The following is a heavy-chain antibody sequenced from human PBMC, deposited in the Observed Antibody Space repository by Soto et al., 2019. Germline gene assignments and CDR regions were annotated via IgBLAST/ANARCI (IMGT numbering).Heavy chain of an antibody. V-gene: IGHV1-69*13. J-gene: IGHJ6*02. Sequence: AASVKVSCKASGGTFSSYAISWVRQAPGQGLEWMGGIIPIFGTANYAQKFQGRVTITADESTSTAYMELSSLRSEDTAVYYCARKIEESAWLIYGMDVWGQGTTVTVSS. D-gene: IGHD5-12*01. CDR3: ARKIEESAWLIYGMDV. CDR1: GGTFSSYA. CDR2: IIPIFGTA.